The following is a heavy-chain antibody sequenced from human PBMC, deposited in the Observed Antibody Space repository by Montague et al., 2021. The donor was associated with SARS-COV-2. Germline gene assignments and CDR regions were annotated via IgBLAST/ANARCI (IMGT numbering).Heavy chain of an antibody. V-gene: IGHV2-70*01. CDR2: IDWDDDK. CDR1: GFSLSTSGMC. D-gene: IGHD1-26*01. Sequence: PALVKPTQTLTLTCTFSGFSLSTSGMCVSWIRQPPGKALEWLALIDWDDDKYYSTSLKTRLIISKDTSKNQVVLTMTNMDPVDTATYYCARIWGATRGDAFDIWGQGTMVTVPS. CDR3: ARIWGATRGDAFDI. J-gene: IGHJ3*02.